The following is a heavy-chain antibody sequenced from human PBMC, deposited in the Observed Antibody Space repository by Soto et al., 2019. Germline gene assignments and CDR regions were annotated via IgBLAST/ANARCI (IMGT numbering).Heavy chain of an antibody. D-gene: IGHD2-15*01. CDR1: GFTFSSYG. V-gene: IGHV3-30*18. Sequence: QVQLVESGGGVVQPGRSLRLSCAASGFTFSSYGMHWVRQAPGKGLDWVAVISYDGNNKYYADSVKGRFTISRDKSKKTLYLQMNRRRAEDTAVYYCAKDGVLVVAVARDYYGMDVWGQGTTVTVSS. CDR3: AKDGVLVVAVARDYYGMDV. CDR2: ISYDGNNK. J-gene: IGHJ6*02.